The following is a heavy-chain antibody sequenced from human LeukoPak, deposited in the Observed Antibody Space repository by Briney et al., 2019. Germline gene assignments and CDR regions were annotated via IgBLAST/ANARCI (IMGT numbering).Heavy chain of an antibody. J-gene: IGHJ6*03. CDR2: INHSGST. CDR3: ARAAVAGTLLYYYYYMDV. CDR1: GGPFSGYY. Sequence: PSETLSLTCAVYGGPFSGYYWSWIRQPPGKGLEWIGEINHSGSTNYNPSLKSRVTISVDTSKNQFSLKLSSVTAADTAVYYCARAAVAGTLLYYYYYMDVWGKGTTVTVSS. V-gene: IGHV4-34*01. D-gene: IGHD6-19*01.